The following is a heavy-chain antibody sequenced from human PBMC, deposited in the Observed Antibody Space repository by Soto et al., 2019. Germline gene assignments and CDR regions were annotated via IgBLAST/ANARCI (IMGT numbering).Heavy chain of an antibody. CDR1: GFTVSSNY. D-gene: IGHD3-10*01. CDR2: IFSGGST. V-gene: IGHV3-53*01. J-gene: IGHJ4*02. CDR3: SGWHGSGSYYTYDY. Sequence: EVQLVESGGGLIQTGGSLRLSCAASGFTVSSNYMSWVRQAPGKGLEWVSVIFSGGSTYYADSVKGRFNISRDNSKNTLFLQMNNLRSEDTAVYFCSGWHGSGSYYTYDYWGQGTLVTVSS.